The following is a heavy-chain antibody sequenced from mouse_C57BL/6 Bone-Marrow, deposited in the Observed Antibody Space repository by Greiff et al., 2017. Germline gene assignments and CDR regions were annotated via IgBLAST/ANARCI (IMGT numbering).Heavy chain of an antibody. CDR3: ARPRAMAMDY. CDR1: GFTFSSYG. V-gene: IGHV5-6*01. D-gene: IGHD3-1*01. J-gene: IGHJ4*01. CDR2: ISSGGSYT. Sequence: EVKVVESGGDLVKPGGSLKLSCAASGFTFSSYGMSWVRQTPDKRLEWVATISSGGSYTYYPDSVKGRFTISRDNAKNTLYLQMSSLKSEDTAMYYCARPRAMAMDYWGQGTSVTVSS.